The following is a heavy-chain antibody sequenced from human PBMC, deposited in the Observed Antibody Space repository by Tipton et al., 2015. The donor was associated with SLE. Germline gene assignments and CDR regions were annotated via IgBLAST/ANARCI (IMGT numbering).Heavy chain of an antibody. CDR2: INHSGST. CDR3: ARGSWLVDNAFDI. Sequence: TLSLTCAVYGGSFSGYFWSWIRQPPGKGPEWIGEINHSGSTNYNPSLKSRVTISVDTSKNQFSLKLSSVTAADTAVYYCARGSWLVDNAFDIWGQGTMVTVSS. J-gene: IGHJ3*02. D-gene: IGHD6-19*01. CDR1: GGSFSGYF. V-gene: IGHV4-34*01.